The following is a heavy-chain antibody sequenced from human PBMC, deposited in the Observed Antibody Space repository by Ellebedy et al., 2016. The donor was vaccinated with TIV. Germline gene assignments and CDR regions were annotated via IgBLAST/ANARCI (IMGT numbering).Heavy chain of an antibody. V-gene: IGHV1-69*13. CDR2: IIPIFGTA. Sequence: SVKVSXKASGYTFTSYGISWVRQAPGQGLEWMGGIIPIFGTANYAQKFQGRVTITADESTSTAYMELSSLRSEDTAVYYCARDKGDGGYDWGNNAFDIWGQGTMVTVSS. CDR3: ARDKGDGGYDWGNNAFDI. CDR1: GYTFTSYG. D-gene: IGHD5-12*01. J-gene: IGHJ3*02.